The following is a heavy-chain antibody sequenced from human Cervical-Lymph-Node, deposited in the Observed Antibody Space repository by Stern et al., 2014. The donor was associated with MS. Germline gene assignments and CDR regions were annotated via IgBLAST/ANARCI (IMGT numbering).Heavy chain of an antibody. CDR1: GYTFTSYY. CDR2: INPSGGST. CDR3: ARGGYSYGSTTRYYYYGMDV. Sequence: VQLEESGAEVKKPGASVKVSCKASGYTFTSYYMHWVRQAPGQGLERMGIINPSGGSTSYAQKFQGRVTMTRDTSTSTVYMELSSLRSEDTAVYYCARGGYSYGSTTRYYYYGMDVWGQGTTVTVSS. V-gene: IGHV1-46*03. J-gene: IGHJ6*02. D-gene: IGHD5-18*01.